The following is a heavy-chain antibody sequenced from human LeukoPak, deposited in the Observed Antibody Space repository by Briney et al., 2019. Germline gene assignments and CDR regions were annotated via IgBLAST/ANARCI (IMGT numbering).Heavy chain of an antibody. Sequence: GGSLRLSCAASGFTISSYSMNWVRQAPGKGLEWVSSISSSSSYIYYADSVKGRFTISRDNAKNSLYLQMNSLRAEDTAVYYCARDWGDYGPIDYWGQGTLVTVSS. CDR3: ARDWGDYGPIDY. D-gene: IGHD4/OR15-4a*01. J-gene: IGHJ4*02. CDR2: ISSSSSYI. V-gene: IGHV3-21*01. CDR1: GFTISSYS.